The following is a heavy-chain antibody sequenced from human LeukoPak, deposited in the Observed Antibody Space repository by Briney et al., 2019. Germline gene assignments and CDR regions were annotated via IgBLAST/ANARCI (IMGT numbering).Heavy chain of an antibody. J-gene: IGHJ5*02. CDR3: ARDSGIAAAGTGNWFDP. D-gene: IGHD6-13*01. CDR1: GGSISSYY. V-gene: IGHV4-59*01. Sequence: SETLSLTCTVSGGSISSYYWSWIRQPPGKGLEWIGYIYYSGSTNYNPSLKSRVTISVDTSKNQFSLKLSSVTAADTAVYYCARDSGIAAAGTGNWFDPWGQGTLVTVSS. CDR2: IYYSGST.